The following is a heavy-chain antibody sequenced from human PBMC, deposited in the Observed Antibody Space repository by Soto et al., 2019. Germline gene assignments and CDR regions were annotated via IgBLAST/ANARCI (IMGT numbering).Heavy chain of an antibody. Sequence: QVQLVQSGAEVKKPGSSVKVSCKASGGTFSSYAISWVRQAPGQGLEWMGGIIPIFGTANYAQKFQGRVTITADESTSPVYMELSSLRSEDTAVYYCARASLYYDSSGYLFDYWGQGTLVTVSS. CDR3: ARASLYYDSSGYLFDY. CDR1: GGTFSSYA. V-gene: IGHV1-69*01. J-gene: IGHJ4*02. CDR2: IIPIFGTA. D-gene: IGHD3-22*01.